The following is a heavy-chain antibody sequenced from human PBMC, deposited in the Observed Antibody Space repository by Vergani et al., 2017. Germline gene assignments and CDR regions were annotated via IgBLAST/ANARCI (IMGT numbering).Heavy chain of an antibody. CDR1: GGTLSSNS. D-gene: IGHD4-17*01. J-gene: IGHJ6*02. V-gene: IGHV1-69*13. Sequence: QGQLAQSGDEVKKPGSSVKVSCKASGGTLSSNSISWVRQANGQGLEWMGSIIPICGTTSYAQKFQGRVTILADESTSTAYMELSSLRSEDTAVYYCARGSSDGDYPCRYYGMDVWGQGTTVTVSS. CDR3: ARGSSDGDYPCRYYGMDV. CDR2: IIPICGTT.